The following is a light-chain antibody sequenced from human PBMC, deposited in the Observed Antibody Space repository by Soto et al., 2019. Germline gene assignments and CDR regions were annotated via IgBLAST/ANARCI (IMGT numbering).Light chain of an antibody. Sequence: QSVLTQPPSASGSPGQSVVISCTGTSSDVGGYNFVSWYQQHPGKAPKLMIYEVTKRPSGVPDRFSGSKSGNTASLTVSGLQAEDEADYYCCSYAGNNIYVFGTGTKVTVL. J-gene: IGLJ1*01. CDR3: CSYAGNNIYV. CDR2: EVT. V-gene: IGLV2-8*01. CDR1: SSDVGGYNF.